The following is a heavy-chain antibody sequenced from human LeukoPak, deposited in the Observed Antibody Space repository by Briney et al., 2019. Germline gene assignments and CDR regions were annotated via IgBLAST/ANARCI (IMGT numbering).Heavy chain of an antibody. J-gene: IGHJ4*02. CDR2: ISGDGGST. CDR3: AKDIDPSRRDCYNPSRGDY. CDR1: GFTFDDYA. V-gene: IGHV3-43*02. D-gene: IGHD5-24*01. Sequence: GGSLRLSCAASGFTFDDYAMHWVRQAPGKGLEWVSLISGDGGSTYYADSVKGRFTISRDNSKNSLYLQMNSLRTEDTALYYCAKDIDPSRRDCYNPSRGDYWGQGTLVTVSS.